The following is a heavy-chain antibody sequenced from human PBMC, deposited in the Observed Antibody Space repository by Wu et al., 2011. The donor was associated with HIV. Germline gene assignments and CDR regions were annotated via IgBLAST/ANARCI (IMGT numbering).Heavy chain of an antibody. CDR2: IIPIFGLV. CDR1: GGTFSSYA. V-gene: IGHV1-69*05. J-gene: IGHJ4*02. CDR3: ARDFGGDEDS. D-gene: IGHD2-21*01. Sequence: QVQLVQSGAEVKKPGSSVKVSCKASGGTFSSYAISWVRQAPGQGLEWVGGIIPIFGLVNYAQKFQGRVTITTDASTSTAYMDLSSLTSEDTAVYYCARDFGGDEDSWGQGTLVTVSS.